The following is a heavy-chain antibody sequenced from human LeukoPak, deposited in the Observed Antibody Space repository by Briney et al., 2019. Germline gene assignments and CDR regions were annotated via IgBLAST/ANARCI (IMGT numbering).Heavy chain of an antibody. CDR2: INHSGST. CDR3: AREGYYGSGSYSDY. Sequence: PSQTLSLTCTVSGGSISSGSYYWSWIRQPPGKGLEWIGEINHSGSTNYNPSLKSRVTISVDTSKNQFSLKLSSVTAADTAVYYCAREGYYGSGSYSDYWGQGTLVTVSS. V-gene: IGHV4-39*07. J-gene: IGHJ4*02. D-gene: IGHD3-10*01. CDR1: GGSISSGSYY.